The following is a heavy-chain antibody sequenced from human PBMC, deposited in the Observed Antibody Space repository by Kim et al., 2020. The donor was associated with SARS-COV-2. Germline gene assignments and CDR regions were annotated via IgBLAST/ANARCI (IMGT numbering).Heavy chain of an antibody. Sequence: SETLSLTCTVSGGSISSYYWSWIRQPPGKGLEWIGYIYYSGSTNYNPSLKSRVTISVDTSKNQFSLKLSSVTAADTAVYYCARGCYDSGQGFDPWGQGTLVTVSS. D-gene: IGHD3-22*01. V-gene: IGHV4-59*13. CDR1: GGSISSYY. CDR3: ARGCYDSGQGFDP. J-gene: IGHJ5*02. CDR2: IYYSGST.